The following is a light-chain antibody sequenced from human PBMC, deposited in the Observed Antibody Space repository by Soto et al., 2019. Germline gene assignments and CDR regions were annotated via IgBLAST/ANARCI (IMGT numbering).Light chain of an antibody. CDR3: QQYGGAPWT. J-gene: IGKJ1*01. CDR2: RAS. Sequence: EIVLTQSPGTLSLSPGERATLSCRASQSVSSNYLAWFQQRPGQPPRLLISRASSRDTGIPDRFSGSGSGTDFTLTISRLEPEDFAVYDCQQYGGAPWTFGQGTKVDIK. CDR1: QSVSSNY. V-gene: IGKV3-20*01.